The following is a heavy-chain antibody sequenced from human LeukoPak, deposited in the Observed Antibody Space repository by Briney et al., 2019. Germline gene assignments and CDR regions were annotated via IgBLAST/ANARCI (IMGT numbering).Heavy chain of an antibody. CDR2: ISSSGSTI. V-gene: IGHV3-11*01. J-gene: IGHJ4*02. CDR1: GFTFSDYY. D-gene: IGHD6-13*01. Sequence: GGSLRLSCAASGFTFSDYYMSWIRQAPGKGLEWVSYISSSGSTIYYADSVKGRSTISRDNAKNSLYLQMNSLRAEDTAVYYCARPPYSSSWYLDYWGQGTLVTVSS. CDR3: ARPPYSSSWYLDY.